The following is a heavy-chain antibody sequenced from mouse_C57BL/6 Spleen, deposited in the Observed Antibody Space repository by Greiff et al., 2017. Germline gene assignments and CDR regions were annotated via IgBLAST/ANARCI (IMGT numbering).Heavy chain of an antibody. CDR2: IDPSDSYT. CDR3: ARQIYYDYPLYAMDY. V-gene: IGHV1-69*01. CDR1: GYTFTSYW. J-gene: IGHJ4*01. D-gene: IGHD2-4*01. Sequence: QVQLQQSGAELVMPGASVKLSCKASGYTFTSYWMHWVKQRPGQGLEWIGEIDPSDSYTNYNQKFKGKSTLTVDKSSRTAYMQLSSLTSEDSAVYYCARQIYYDYPLYAMDYWGQGTSVTVSS.